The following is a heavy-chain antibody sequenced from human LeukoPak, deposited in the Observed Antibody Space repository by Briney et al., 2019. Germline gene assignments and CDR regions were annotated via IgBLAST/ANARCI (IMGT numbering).Heavy chain of an antibody. J-gene: IGHJ4*02. CDR2: IYYSGTT. V-gene: IGHV4-59*01. Sequence: PSETLSLTCTVSGGSLDSFYWSWIWQPPGKGLEYIGYIYYSGTTNYDPSLKGRVTISVDMSKNQFSLKLISVTAADTAVYYCARDPPGKEALDFWGQGTLVTVSS. CDR3: ARDPPGKEALDF. CDR1: GGSLDSFY.